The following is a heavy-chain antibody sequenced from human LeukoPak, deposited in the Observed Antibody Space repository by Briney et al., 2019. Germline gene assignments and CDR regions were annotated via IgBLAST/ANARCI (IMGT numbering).Heavy chain of an antibody. CDR3: ARLGTGYDSSGYSIGWFDP. J-gene: IGHJ5*02. CDR2: IYYSGST. V-gene: IGHV4-39*01. CDR1: GGSISISTYY. Sequence: SETLSLTCTVSGGSISISTYYWGWIRQPPGKGLEWIGNIYYSGSTYYNPSLKSRVTISVDTSKNQFSLRLSSVTAADAAVYYCARLGTGYDSSGYSIGWFDPWGQGTLVTVSS. D-gene: IGHD3-22*01.